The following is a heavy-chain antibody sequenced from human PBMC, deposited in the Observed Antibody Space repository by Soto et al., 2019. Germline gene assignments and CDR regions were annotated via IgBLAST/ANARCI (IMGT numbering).Heavy chain of an antibody. CDR1: GYTFTSYD. CDR2: MNPNSGNT. V-gene: IGHV1-8*01. D-gene: IGHD4-17*01. CDR3: ARVWEYGDYGNYYYYYYMGV. J-gene: IGHJ6*03. Sequence: ASVKVSCKASGYTFTSYDINWVRQATGQGLEWMGWMNPNSGNTGYAQKFQGRVTMTRNTSISTAYMELSSLRSEDTAVYYCARVWEYGDYGNYYYYYYMGVWGKGTTDTVSS.